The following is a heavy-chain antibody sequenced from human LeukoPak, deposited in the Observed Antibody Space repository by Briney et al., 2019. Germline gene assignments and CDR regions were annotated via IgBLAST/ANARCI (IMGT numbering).Heavy chain of an antibody. Sequence: GESLKISCKGSGYSFTSYWIGWVRQMPGKGLEWMGIIYPGDTDTRYSPSFQGQVTISADKSISTAYLQWSSLKASDTAMYYCARTKAASGAEVPAAMILRGDAFDIWGQGTMVTVSS. CDR2: IYPGDTDT. V-gene: IGHV5-51*01. D-gene: IGHD2-2*01. J-gene: IGHJ3*02. CDR1: GYSFTSYW. CDR3: ARTKAASGAEVPAAMILRGDAFDI.